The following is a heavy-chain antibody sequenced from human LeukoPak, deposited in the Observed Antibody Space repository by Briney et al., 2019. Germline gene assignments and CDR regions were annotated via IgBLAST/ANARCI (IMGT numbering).Heavy chain of an antibody. J-gene: IGHJ4*02. CDR3: ASRIAVAGTSDY. Sequence: GGSLTLSCAASGFTFSSYSMNWVRQAPGEGLEWVSYISNLSGTIYYADSVKGRFTISRDNSKNTLYLQMNSLRAEDTAVYYCASRIAVAGTSDYWGQGTLVTVSS. D-gene: IGHD6-19*01. CDR1: GFTFSSYS. V-gene: IGHV3-48*01. CDR2: ISNLSGTI.